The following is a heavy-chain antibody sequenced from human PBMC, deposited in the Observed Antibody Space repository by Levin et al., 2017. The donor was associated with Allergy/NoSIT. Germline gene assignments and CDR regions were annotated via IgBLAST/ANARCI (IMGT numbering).Heavy chain of an antibody. J-gene: IGHJ6*02. D-gene: IGHD6-6*01. CDR3: ARSGGPYSSASGYYCYGMAV. CDR1: GFTFSTCD. CDR2: LDSAGDT. Sequence: GGSLRLSCAASGFTFSTCDMHWVRQATGKGLEWVSTLDSAGDTYYPGSVKGRFTISRDNAKNSLYLQMNSLRAVDTAISYCARSGGPYSSASGYYCYGMAVWGQGTTVTVSS. V-gene: IGHV3-13*01.